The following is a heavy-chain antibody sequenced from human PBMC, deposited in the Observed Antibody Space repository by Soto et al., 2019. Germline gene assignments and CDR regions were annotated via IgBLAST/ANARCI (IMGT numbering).Heavy chain of an antibody. CDR3: ARDGYYYDSSGYQRVYYFDY. Sequence: SETLSRTCAVYGGSFSGYYWSWIRQPPGKGLDWIGYIFYSGSTNYNPSLKSRVTISVDTSKNQFSLRLSSVTAADTAVYYCARDGYYYDSSGYQRVYYFDYWGQGTLVTVSS. V-gene: IGHV4-59*01. CDR2: IFYSGST. D-gene: IGHD3-22*01. CDR1: GGSFSGYY. J-gene: IGHJ4*02.